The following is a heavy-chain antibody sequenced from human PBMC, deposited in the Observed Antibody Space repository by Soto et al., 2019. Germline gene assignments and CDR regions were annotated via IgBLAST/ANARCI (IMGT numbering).Heavy chain of an antibody. D-gene: IGHD3-3*01. V-gene: IGHV3-23*04. J-gene: IGHJ4*02. CDR2: ISGSGGST. CDR3: AKSKGITIFGVVPLPFDY. CDR1: GFTFSSYS. Sequence: EVQLVESGGGLVQPGGSLRLSCAASGFTFSSYSMNWVRQAPGKGLEWVSAISGSGGSTYYADSVKGRFTISRDNSKNTLYLQMNSLRAEDTAVYYCAKSKGITIFGVVPLPFDYWGQGTLVTVSS.